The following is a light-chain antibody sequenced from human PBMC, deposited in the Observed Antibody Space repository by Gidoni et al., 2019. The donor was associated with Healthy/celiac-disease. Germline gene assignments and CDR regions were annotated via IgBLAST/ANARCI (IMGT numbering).Light chain of an antibody. V-gene: IGKV3-15*01. CDR2: GAS. J-gene: IGKJ2*01. Sequence: EIVLTQSPATLSWSPGERATLSCRASQSVSSNLAWYQQKPGQAPRLLIYGASTRATGIPARFSGSGSGTEFTRTISSLQSEDFEVYYCQQYNNWPSMYTFGQGTKLEIK. CDR3: QQYNNWPSMYT. CDR1: QSVSSN.